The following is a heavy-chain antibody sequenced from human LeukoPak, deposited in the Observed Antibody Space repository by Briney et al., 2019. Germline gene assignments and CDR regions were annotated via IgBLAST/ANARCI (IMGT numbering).Heavy chain of an antibody. V-gene: IGHV1-18*01. J-gene: IGHJ4*02. CDR1: GYPFDNFG. CDR3: ARDRLGGDLTGESLY. Sequence: ASVTVSCKASGYPFDNFGLTWVRQAPGQGLEWMGWISAYKGNTHYAQKFRRRLTMTTDTSTTTAYLELRSLKSDDTAVYYCARDRLGGDLTGESLYWGQGALVSVSS. D-gene: IGHD4-17*01. CDR2: ISAYKGNT.